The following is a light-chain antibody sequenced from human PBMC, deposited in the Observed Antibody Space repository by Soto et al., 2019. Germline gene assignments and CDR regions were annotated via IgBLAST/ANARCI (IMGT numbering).Light chain of an antibody. CDR3: LLYYDTIRV. Sequence: AVVTQEPSLTVSPGGTVTLTCGSSTGTVTTYHFPYWFQQKPGQAPTALIFDTRNRHSWTPARFSGSLLGGKAALTLSGAEPEDEADYYCLLYYDTIRVFGGGTKLTVL. J-gene: IGLJ3*02. CDR2: DTR. V-gene: IGLV7-46*01. CDR1: TGTVTTYHF.